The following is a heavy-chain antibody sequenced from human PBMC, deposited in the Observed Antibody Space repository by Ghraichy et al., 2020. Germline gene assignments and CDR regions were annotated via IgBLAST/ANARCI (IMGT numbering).Heavy chain of an antibody. CDR2: ISSSSSTI. Sequence: GGSLRLSCAASGFTFSSYSMNWVRQAPGKGLEWVSYISSSSSTIYYADSVKGRFTISRDNAKNSLYLQMNSLRAEDTAVYYCGGFDWLKYYGMDVWGQGTTVTVSS. V-gene: IGHV3-48*04. CDR1: GFTFSSYS. D-gene: IGHD3-9*01. CDR3: GGFDWLKYYGMDV. J-gene: IGHJ6*02.